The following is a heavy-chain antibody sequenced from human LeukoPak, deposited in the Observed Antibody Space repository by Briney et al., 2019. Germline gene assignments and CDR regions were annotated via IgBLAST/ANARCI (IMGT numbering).Heavy chain of an antibody. Sequence: PGGSLRLSCAASGFTLSNHAMIWVRQAPGKGLEWVSSISGSGAMTYYADSVKGRFTISRDNAMDRLYLQMNSLRAEDTAVYYCARDPDPDYGGNSGYFDYWGQGTLVTVSS. CDR2: ISGSGAMT. D-gene: IGHD4-23*01. V-gene: IGHV3-23*01. CDR3: ARDPDPDYGGNSGYFDY. CDR1: GFTLSNHA. J-gene: IGHJ4*02.